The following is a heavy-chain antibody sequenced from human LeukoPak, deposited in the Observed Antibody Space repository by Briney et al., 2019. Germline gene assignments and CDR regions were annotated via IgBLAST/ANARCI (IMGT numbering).Heavy chain of an antibody. Sequence: PSETLSLTCTVSGGSISSGGYYWSWIRQHPGKGLEWIGYIYYSGSTYYNPSLKSRVAISVDTSKNQFSLKLSSVTAADTAVYYCARQLERRCVSCAFDIWGQGTMVTVSS. CDR3: ARQLERRCVSCAFDI. CDR2: IYYSGST. J-gene: IGHJ3*02. V-gene: IGHV4-31*03. CDR1: GGSISSGGYY. D-gene: IGHD1-1*01.